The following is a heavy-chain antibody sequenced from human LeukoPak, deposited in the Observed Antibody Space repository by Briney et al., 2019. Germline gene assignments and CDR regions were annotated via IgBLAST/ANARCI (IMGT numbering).Heavy chain of an antibody. V-gene: IGHV4-4*07. D-gene: IGHD4-17*01. CDR1: GGSISSYY. J-gene: IGHJ4*02. CDR2: IYVSGST. CDR3: AREDVDVEITTVSFDY. Sequence: PWETLSLTCTVSGGSISSYYWSWIRQTAGKGLEWIGRIYVSGSTSYNPSLKSRVAMSVDTSKNQFSLKLRYVTAADTAVYYCAREDVDVEITTVSFDYWGQGTLVTVSS.